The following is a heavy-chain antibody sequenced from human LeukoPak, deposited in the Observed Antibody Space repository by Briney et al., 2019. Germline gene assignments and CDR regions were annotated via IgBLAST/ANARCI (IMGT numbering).Heavy chain of an antibody. D-gene: IGHD6-13*01. CDR3: ARLAYSSSWNDAFDI. J-gene: IGHJ3*02. CDR2: IYPGDSDT. CDR1: GYRFTSYW. V-gene: IGHV5-51*01. Sequence: GESLKISCKGSGYRFTSYWIGWVRQMPGKGLEWMGIIYPGDSDTRYSPSFQGQVTISADKSISTAYLQWSSLKASDTAMYYCARLAYSSSWNDAFDIWGQGTMVTVSS.